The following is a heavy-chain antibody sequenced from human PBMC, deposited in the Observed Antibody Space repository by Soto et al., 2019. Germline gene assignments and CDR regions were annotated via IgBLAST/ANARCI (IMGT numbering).Heavy chain of an antibody. D-gene: IGHD3-3*01. CDR1: GYTFTSYY. V-gene: IGHV1-46*01. Sequence: ASVKVSCKASGYTFTSYYMHCVRQAPGQGLEWMGIIXPSXXSXXXXXKXXGRVTMTRDTSTSTVYMELSSLRSEDTAVYYCARVWSGSPYYYGMDVWGQGTTVTVSS. CDR3: ARVWSGSPYYYGMDV. CDR2: IXPSXXSX. J-gene: IGHJ6*02.